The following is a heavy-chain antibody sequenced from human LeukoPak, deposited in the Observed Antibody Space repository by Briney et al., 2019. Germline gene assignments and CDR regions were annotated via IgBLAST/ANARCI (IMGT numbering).Heavy chain of an antibody. J-gene: IGHJ6*01. D-gene: IGHD1-26*01. Sequence: ASVKVSCKASGGTFSSYSISWVRQAPGRGLEWMGGIIPNFDTADYAQKFQGRVTITADESTSTAYMELSSLRSEDTAVFYCARISLGAIWGYYYGMDVWGQGTTVTVSS. CDR1: GGTFSSYS. V-gene: IGHV1-69*13. CDR3: ARISLGAIWGYYYGMDV. CDR2: IIPNFDTA.